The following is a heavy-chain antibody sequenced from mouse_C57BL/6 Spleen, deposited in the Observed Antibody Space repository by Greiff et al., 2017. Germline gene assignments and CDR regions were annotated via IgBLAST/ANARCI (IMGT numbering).Heavy chain of an antibody. CDR2: IDPEDGDT. V-gene: IGHV14-2*01. CDR3: ASYYSNSYAMDY. Sequence: VQLQQSGAELVKPGASVKLSCTASGFNIKDYYMHWVKQRTEQGLEWIGRIDPEDGDTKYAPKFQGKATITADTSSNTAYLQLSSLTSEDTAVYYCASYYSNSYAMDYWGQGTSVTVSS. D-gene: IGHD2-5*01. CDR1: GFNIKDYY. J-gene: IGHJ4*01.